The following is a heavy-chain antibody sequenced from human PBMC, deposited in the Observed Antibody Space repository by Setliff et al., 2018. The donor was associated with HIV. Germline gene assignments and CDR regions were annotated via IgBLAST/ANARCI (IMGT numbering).Heavy chain of an antibody. Sequence: SETLSLTCAVNGGSLSDYYWSWFRLPPGKGLEWIGEINPTGSANYNPSLKGRVTISTDPSKRQFSLRLTSVTAADTAIYYCASLIIAAGGTRLDSWGLGTLVTVSS. J-gene: IGHJ5*01. CDR2: INPTGSA. CDR1: GGSLSDYY. CDR3: ASLIIAAGGTRLDS. D-gene: IGHD6-13*01. V-gene: IGHV4-34*01.